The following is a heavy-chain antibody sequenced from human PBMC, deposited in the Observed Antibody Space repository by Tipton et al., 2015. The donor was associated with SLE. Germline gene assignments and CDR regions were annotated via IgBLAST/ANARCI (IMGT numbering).Heavy chain of an antibody. Sequence: SLRLSCTASGFTFSTYAMSWVRQAPEKGLEWVSAISATGGSTFYADSVKGRFTISRDSSRNTLYLQIDSLGAEDTAIYYCAKPQLGTSYHLQHWGQGTLVTVSS. J-gene: IGHJ4*02. V-gene: IGHV3-23*01. CDR2: ISATGGST. CDR1: GFTFSTYA. CDR3: AKPQLGTSYHLQH. D-gene: IGHD1-7*01.